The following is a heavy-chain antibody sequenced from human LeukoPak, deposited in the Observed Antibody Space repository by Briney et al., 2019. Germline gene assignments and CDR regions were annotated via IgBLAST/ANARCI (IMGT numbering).Heavy chain of an antibody. J-gene: IGHJ6*02. CDR2: IWYDGSNK. CDR1: GFTFSSYG. Sequence: GGSLRLSCAASGFTFSSYGMHWVRQAPGKGLEWVAVIWYDGSNKCYADSVKGRFTISRDNSKNTLYLQMNSLRAEDTAVYYCARGSDSSSSPYYYYGMDVWGQGTTVTVSS. CDR3: ARGSDSSSSPYYYYGMDV. V-gene: IGHV3-33*01. D-gene: IGHD6-6*01.